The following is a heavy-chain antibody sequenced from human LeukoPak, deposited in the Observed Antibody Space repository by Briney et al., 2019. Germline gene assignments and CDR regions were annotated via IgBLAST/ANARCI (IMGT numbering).Heavy chain of an antibody. CDR2: ISGSGGST. J-gene: IGHJ4*02. V-gene: IGHV3-23*01. Sequence: GGSLRLSCAASGFTFSSYAMSWVRQAPGKGLEWVSAISGSGGSTYYADSVKGRFTISRDNSKNTLYLQMNSLRAEDTAVYYCAPKRDILLWSYFDYWGQGTLVTVSS. CDR3: APKRDILLWSYFDY. D-gene: IGHD5-18*01. CDR1: GFTFSSYA.